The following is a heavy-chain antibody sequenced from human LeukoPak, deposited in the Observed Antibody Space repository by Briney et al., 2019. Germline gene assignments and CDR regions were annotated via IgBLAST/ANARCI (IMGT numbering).Heavy chain of an antibody. CDR3: ARRRDGYNSGFDY. Sequence: GGSLRLSCAASGFPFNTYAMHWVRQAPGKELEWVAAILYDGSNKYYADSVKGRFTISRDNSKNTLYLQMNSLRAEDTAVYYCARRRDGYNSGFDYWGQGTLVTVSS. J-gene: IGHJ4*02. V-gene: IGHV3-30-3*01. D-gene: IGHD5-24*01. CDR1: GFPFNTYA. CDR2: ILYDGSNK.